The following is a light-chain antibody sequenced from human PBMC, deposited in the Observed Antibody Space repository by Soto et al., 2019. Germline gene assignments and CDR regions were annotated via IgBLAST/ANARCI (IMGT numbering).Light chain of an antibody. Sequence: DIQLTQSPSFLSASPGDRVTITCRASQGISSYLAWYQQKPGKAPKLLIYAASTLQSGVPSRFSGSGSGTEFTLTIRSLQPEDFATYYCQQLNSYPSITFGQGARREIK. V-gene: IGKV1-9*01. CDR2: AAS. CDR3: QQLNSYPSIT. J-gene: IGKJ5*01. CDR1: QGISSY.